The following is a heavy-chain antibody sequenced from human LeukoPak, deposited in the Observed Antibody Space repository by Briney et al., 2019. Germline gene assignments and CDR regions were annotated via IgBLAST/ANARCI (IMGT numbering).Heavy chain of an antibody. CDR2: ISYDGSNK. CDR1: EFTFSSYG. CDR3: ARDLITIFGVVNYYFDY. D-gene: IGHD3-3*01. V-gene: IGHV3-30*03. J-gene: IGHJ4*02. Sequence: PGGSLRLSCAASEFTFSSYGMHWVRQAPGTGLEWVAVISYDGSNKYYADSVKGRFTISRDNSKNTLYLQMNSLRAEDTAVYYCARDLITIFGVVNYYFDYWGQGTLATVSS.